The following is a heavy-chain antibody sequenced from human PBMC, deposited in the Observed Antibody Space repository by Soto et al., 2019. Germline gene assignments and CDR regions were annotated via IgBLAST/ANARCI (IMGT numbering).Heavy chain of an antibody. Sequence: SETLSLTCTVSGGSVSSGGYYWSWIRQHPGKGLEWIGYVYYSGSTFYNPSLKSRVTISLDTSKNQISLKLTSVTAADTAVYYCAIRDKWFDPWGQGTLVTVSS. D-gene: IGHD3-9*01. CDR1: GGSVSSGGYY. V-gene: IGHV4-31*03. CDR3: AIRDKWFDP. CDR2: VYYSGST. J-gene: IGHJ5*02.